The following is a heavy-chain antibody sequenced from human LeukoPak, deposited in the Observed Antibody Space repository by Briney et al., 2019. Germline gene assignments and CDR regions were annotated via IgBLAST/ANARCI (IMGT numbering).Heavy chain of an antibody. CDR3: ATWPSGSLELDY. J-gene: IGHJ4*02. CDR2: IIPIFGTA. V-gene: IGHV1-69*13. D-gene: IGHD6-25*01. CDR1: GGTFSSYA. Sequence: SVKVSCKASGGTFSSYAISRVRQAPGQGLEWMGGIIPIFGTANYAQKFQGRVTITADESTSTAYMELSSLRSEDTAVYYCATWPSGSLELDYWGQGTLVTVSS.